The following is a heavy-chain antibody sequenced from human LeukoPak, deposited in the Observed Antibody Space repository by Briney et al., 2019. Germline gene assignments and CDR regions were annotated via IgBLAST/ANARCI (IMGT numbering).Heavy chain of an antibody. CDR1: GYTFTGYY. V-gene: IGHV1-2*02. CDR2: INPNSGGT. Sequence: ASVKVSCKASGYTFTGYYMRWVRQAPGQGLEWMGWINPNSGGTNYAQKFQGRVTMTRDTSISTAYMELSRLRSDDTAVYYCARDGGSGWYDVSLDPWGQGTLVTVSS. D-gene: IGHD6-19*01. CDR3: ARDGGSGWYDVSLDP. J-gene: IGHJ5*02.